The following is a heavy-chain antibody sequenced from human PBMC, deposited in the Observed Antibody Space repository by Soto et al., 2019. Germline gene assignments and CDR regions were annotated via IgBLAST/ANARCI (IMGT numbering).Heavy chain of an antibody. CDR2: IYYSGST. D-gene: IGHD5-18*01. Sequence: QLQLHESGPELVKPSETLSLTCTVSGGSISSSSYYWGWIRQPPGKGLEWIGSIYYSGSTYYNPSLKSRVTISVDTSKNQFSLKLSSVTAADTAVYYCARQYGSRENTAVVTVYYYGMDVWGQGTTVTVSS. CDR1: GGSISSSSYY. V-gene: IGHV4-39*01. J-gene: IGHJ6*02. CDR3: ARQYGSRENTAVVTVYYYGMDV.